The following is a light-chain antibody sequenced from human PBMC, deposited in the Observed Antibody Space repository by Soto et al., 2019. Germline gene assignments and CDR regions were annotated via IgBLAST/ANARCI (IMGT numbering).Light chain of an antibody. V-gene: IGKV3-20*01. J-gene: IGKJ1*01. CDR2: GAS. CDR3: QQYGSSLWT. CDR1: QSVSSSY. Sequence: EIVMTQSPATLSVSPGERATLSCRASQSVSSSYLAWYQQKPGQAPRLLIYGASSRATGIPDRFSGSGSGTDFTLTISRLEPEDSAVYYCQQYGSSLWTFGQGTKVDIK.